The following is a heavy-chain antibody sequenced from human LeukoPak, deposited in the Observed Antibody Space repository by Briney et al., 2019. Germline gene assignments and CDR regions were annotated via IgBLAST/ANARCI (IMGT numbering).Heavy chain of an antibody. CDR3: AKEGGRGSSWYGYYFDY. J-gene: IGHJ4*02. CDR2: ISGRGGSA. CDR1: GFTFSSYA. V-gene: IGHV3-23*01. D-gene: IGHD6-13*01. Sequence: GGSLRLSCAASGFTFSSYAMSWVRQAPGKGLEWVSAISGRGGSAYYADSVKGRFTISRDNSQNPLYLQMNSLRAEDTAVYYCAKEGGRGSSWYGYYFDYWGQGTLVTVSS.